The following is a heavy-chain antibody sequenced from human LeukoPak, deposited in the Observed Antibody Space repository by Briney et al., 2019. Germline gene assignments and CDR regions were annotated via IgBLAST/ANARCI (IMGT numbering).Heavy chain of an antibody. D-gene: IGHD2-15*01. Sequence: VASVKVSCTVPGYTLTELSMHWVRQAPGKGLEWMGGFDPEDGETIYAQKFQGRVTMTEDTSTDTAYMELSSLRAEDTAVYYCAKDPSTYCSGGSCYYDYWGQGTLVTVSS. J-gene: IGHJ4*02. V-gene: IGHV1-24*01. CDR3: AKDPSTYCSGGSCYYDY. CDR2: FDPEDGET. CDR1: GYTLTELS.